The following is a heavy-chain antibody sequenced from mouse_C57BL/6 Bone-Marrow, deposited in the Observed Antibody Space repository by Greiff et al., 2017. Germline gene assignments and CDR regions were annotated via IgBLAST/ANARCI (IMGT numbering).Heavy chain of an antibody. CDR2: IDPSDSYT. Sequence: QVQLQQPGAELVMPGASVKLSCKASGYTFTSYWMHWVKQRPGQGLEWIGEIDPSDSYTNYNQKFKGKSTLTVDKSSSTAYMQLSSLTSEDSAVYYCARLREGIDYWGQGTTLTVSS. CDR1: GYTFTSYW. J-gene: IGHJ2*01. CDR3: ARLREGIDY. V-gene: IGHV1-69*01.